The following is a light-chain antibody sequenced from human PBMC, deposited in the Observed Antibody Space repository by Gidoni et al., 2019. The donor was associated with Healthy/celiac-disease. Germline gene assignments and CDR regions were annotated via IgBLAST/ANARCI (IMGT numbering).Light chain of an antibody. Sequence: QSALTQPVSVSGSPGQSITISCTGTSSDVGGYNYVSWYQQHPGKAPKLMIYEVSNRPSGVSNRFSGSKSGNTASLTISGLQAEDEADYYCSSYTSRVVFGGGTKLTVL. V-gene: IGLV2-14*01. CDR1: SSDVGGYNY. J-gene: IGLJ2*01. CDR2: EVS. CDR3: SSYTSRVV.